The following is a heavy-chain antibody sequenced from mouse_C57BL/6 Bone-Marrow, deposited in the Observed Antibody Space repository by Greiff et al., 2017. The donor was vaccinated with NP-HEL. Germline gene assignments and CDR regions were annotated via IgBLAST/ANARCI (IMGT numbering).Heavy chain of an antibody. D-gene: IGHD1-1*01. Sequence: QVQLQQPGAELVRPGSSVKLSCKASGYTFTSYWMDWVKQRPGQGLEWIGNIYPSDSETHYNQKFKDKATLTVDKSSSTAYMELRSLTSEDSAVYFCARFPITTVVADYWGQGTTLTVSS. CDR1: GYTFTSYW. CDR3: ARFPITTVVADY. V-gene: IGHV1-61*01. J-gene: IGHJ2*01. CDR2: IYPSDSET.